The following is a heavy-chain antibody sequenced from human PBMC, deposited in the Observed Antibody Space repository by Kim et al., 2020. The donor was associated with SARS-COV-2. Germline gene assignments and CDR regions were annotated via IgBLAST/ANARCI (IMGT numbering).Heavy chain of an antibody. J-gene: IGHJ3*02. V-gene: IGHV1-8*01. CDR2: GNT. Sequence: GNTGYAQKFQGRVTMTRNTSISTAYMELSSLRSEDTAVYYCARFWDAFDIWGQGTMVTVSS. CDR3: ARFWDAFDI.